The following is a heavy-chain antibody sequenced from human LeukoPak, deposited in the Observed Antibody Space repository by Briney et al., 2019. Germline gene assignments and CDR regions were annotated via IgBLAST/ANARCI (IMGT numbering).Heavy chain of an antibody. V-gene: IGHV3-7*03. D-gene: IGHD2-8*01. Sequence: PGGSLRLSCAASGFTFSNYWMSWVRQPPGKGLEWVANIKQDGSEKYYVDSVKGRFTISRDNAKNSLYLQMNSLRAEDTALYYCSTDPRLLIYWGHGTLVTVSS. CDR1: GFTFSNYW. CDR3: STDPRLLIY. J-gene: IGHJ4*01. CDR2: IKQDGSEK.